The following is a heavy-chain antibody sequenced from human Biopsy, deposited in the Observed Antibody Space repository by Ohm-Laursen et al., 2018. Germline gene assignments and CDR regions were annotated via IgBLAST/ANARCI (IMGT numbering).Heavy chain of an antibody. V-gene: IGHV3-21*01. CDR2: ISGSGDYI. CDR1: GGSFSGYD. Sequence: GTLSLTCAVDGGSFSGYDWTWIRQPPGKGLEWVSSISGSGDYIYYADSVKGRFIISRDNVKNSLYLQMNSLRAEDTAVYYCARERGWKSISTIDYWGQGTLVTASS. D-gene: IGHD6-6*01. J-gene: IGHJ4*02. CDR3: ARERGWKSISTIDY.